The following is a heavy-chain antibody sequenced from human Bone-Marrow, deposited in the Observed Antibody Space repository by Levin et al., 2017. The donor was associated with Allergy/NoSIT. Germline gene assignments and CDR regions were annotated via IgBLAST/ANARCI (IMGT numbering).Heavy chain of an antibody. CDR1: GFNFNVQG. CDR2: ISYDGRNK. D-gene: IGHD4-11*01. V-gene: IGHV3-30*03. CDR3: VRGDYLLLDIGIPSIY. J-gene: IGHJ4*02. Sequence: GESLKISCAASGFNFNVQGIHWVRQAPGKGLEWVAVISYDGRNKYYADSVKGRFIISRDNAKNTAYLQMNSLGAEDTGLYYCVRGDYLLLDIGIPSIYGAQGTLVTVSS.